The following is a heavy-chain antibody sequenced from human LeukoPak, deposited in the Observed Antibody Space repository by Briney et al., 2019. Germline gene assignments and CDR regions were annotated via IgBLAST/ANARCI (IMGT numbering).Heavy chain of an antibody. CDR1: GLTFSEYA. D-gene: IGHD1-26*01. CDR3: AKGRVGTNGVLEH. J-gene: IGHJ1*01. Sequence: PGGSLRLSCAASGLTFSEYAMSWVRQVPGMGLEWVSTIGVSGGSTNYADSVRGRFTISRDNSKNTLYLQINSLRADDTAVYYCAKGRVGTNGVLEHWGQGTPVTVSS. V-gene: IGHV3-23*01. CDR2: IGVSGGST.